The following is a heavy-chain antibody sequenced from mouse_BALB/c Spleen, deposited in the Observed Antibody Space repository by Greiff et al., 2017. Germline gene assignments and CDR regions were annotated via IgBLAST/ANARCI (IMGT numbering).Heavy chain of an antibody. CDR3: TRGSLLRLSFDY. CDR1: GYTFTSYW. D-gene: IGHD1-2*01. J-gene: IGHJ2*01. Sequence: VQLQQSGTVLARPGASVKMSCKASGYTFTSYWMHWVKQRPGQGLEWIGAIYPGNSDTSYNQKFKGKAKLTAVTSTSTAYMELSSLTNEDSAVYYCTRGSLLRLSFDYWGQGTTLTVSS. V-gene: IGHV1-5*01. CDR2: IYPGNSDT.